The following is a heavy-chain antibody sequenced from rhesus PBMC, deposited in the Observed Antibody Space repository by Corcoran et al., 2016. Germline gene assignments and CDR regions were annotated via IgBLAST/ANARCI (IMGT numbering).Heavy chain of an antibody. D-gene: IGHD2-8*01. CDR1: GCSISGYH. V-gene: IGHV4-165*02. J-gene: IGHJ1*01. CDR3: ASGRYCSGGVCYAAQYFEF. CDR2: LGVSIGRT. Sequence: QVQLQESGPGLVKPSETLSLPCAVSGCSISGYHWHWIRQPPGKGLEWIGYLGVSIGRTAYTPSRKTRGTISTETAKNQVYLKLTSVTVADTAVYYCASGRYCSGGVCYAAQYFEFWGQGALVTVSS.